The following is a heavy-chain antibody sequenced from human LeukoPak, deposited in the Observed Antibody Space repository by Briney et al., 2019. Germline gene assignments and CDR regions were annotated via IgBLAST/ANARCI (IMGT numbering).Heavy chain of an antibody. D-gene: IGHD3-10*01. CDR2: IYSGGST. Sequence: GGSLRLSCAVSGFTVSSNYMSWVRQAPGKGLEWVSVIYSGGSTYYADSVKGRFTISRDNSKNTLYLQMNSLRAEDTAVYYCASPSWDYYGSGSYYYGMDVWGQGTTVTVSS. J-gene: IGHJ6*02. V-gene: IGHV3-53*01. CDR1: GFTVSSNY. CDR3: ASPSWDYYGSGSYYYGMDV.